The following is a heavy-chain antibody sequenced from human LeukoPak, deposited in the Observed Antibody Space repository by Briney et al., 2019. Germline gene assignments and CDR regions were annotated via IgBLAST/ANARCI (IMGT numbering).Heavy chain of an antibody. J-gene: IGHJ4*02. V-gene: IGHV4-59*08. CDR3: ARTHAVAGRGYFDY. CDR2: IYYSGST. Sequence: SETLSLTCTVSGGSISSYYWSWIRQPPGKGLEWIGYIYYSGSTNYNPSLKSRVTISVDTSKNQFSLKLSSVTAADTAVYYCARTHAVAGRGYFDYWGQGTLVTVSS. CDR1: GGSISSYY. D-gene: IGHD6-19*01.